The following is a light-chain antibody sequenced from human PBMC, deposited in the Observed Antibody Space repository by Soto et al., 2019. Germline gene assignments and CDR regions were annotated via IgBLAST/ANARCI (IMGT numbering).Light chain of an antibody. CDR3: QQYNNWPPWT. J-gene: IGKJ1*01. V-gene: IGKV3-15*01. CDR1: QSVSSN. CDR2: GAS. Sequence: EKVMTQSPATLSVSPGERATLYCRSSQSVSSNLAWYQQKPGQAPRLLIYGASTRATGIPARFSGSGSGTEFTLTISSLQSEDFAVYYCQQYNNWPPWTFGQGTKVDI.